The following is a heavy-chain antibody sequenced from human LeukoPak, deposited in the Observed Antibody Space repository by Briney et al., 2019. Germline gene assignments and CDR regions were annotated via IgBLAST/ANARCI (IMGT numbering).Heavy chain of an antibody. CDR3: ARLMYYYGSASYDGWFDP. CDR1: GGSFSGYY. V-gene: IGHV4-59*01. J-gene: IGHJ5*02. Sequence: PSETLSLTCAVYGGSFSGYYWSWIRQPPGKGLEWIGYIYYSGSTNYNPSLKSRVTISVDTSKNQFSLKLSSVTAADTAVYYCARLMYYYGSASYDGWFDPWGQGTLVTVSS. D-gene: IGHD3-10*01. CDR2: IYYSGST.